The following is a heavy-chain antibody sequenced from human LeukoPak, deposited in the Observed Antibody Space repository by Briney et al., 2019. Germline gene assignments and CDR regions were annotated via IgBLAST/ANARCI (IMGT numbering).Heavy chain of an antibody. CDR2: ISSSGLTI. V-gene: IGHV3-48*03. CDR1: GFTFSSYE. Sequence: GGSLTLSCTASGFTFSSYEMNWVRQAPGKGLEWVSYISSSGLTIYYADIVRGRFTISRDNAKNSLYLQMNSLRAEDTAVYYCARGDGLVGATTGFDYWGQGTLVTVSS. D-gene: IGHD1-26*01. J-gene: IGHJ4*02. CDR3: ARGDGLVGATTGFDY.